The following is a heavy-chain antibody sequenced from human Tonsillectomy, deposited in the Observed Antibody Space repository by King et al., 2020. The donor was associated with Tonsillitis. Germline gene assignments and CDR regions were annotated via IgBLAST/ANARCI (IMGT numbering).Heavy chain of an antibody. CDR2: IDWDDDK. J-gene: IGHJ3*02. CDR3: ARVGGYCSTPRCVDAFDI. D-gene: IGHD2-2*01. Sequence: VTLKESGPALVKPTQTLTLTCTFSGFSRSTSGMRVSWIRQPPGKALEWLARIDWDDDKFYSTSLKTRLTISKDTSKNQVVLTMTNMDPVDTATYYCARVGGYCSTPRCVDAFDIWGQGTMVTVSS. CDR1: GFSRSTSGMR. V-gene: IGHV2-70*04.